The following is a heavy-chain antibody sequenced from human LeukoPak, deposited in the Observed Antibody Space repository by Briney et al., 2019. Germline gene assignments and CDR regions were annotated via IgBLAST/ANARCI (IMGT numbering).Heavy chain of an antibody. CDR3: ARTKYSGYDFDAFDI. Sequence: SETLSLTCTVSGYFISSGYYWGWIRQPPGKGLEWIGYIYYSGSIYYNPSLKSRVTMSVDTSKNQFSLKLSSVTAVDTAVYYCARTKYSGYDFDAFDIWGQGTMVTVSS. CDR2: IYYSGSI. D-gene: IGHD5-12*01. J-gene: IGHJ3*02. V-gene: IGHV4-28*05. CDR1: GYFISSGYY.